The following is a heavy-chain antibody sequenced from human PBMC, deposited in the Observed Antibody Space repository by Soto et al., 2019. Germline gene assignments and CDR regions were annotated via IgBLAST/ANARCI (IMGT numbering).Heavy chain of an antibody. CDR1: GFTFRSYA. J-gene: IGHJ4*02. Sequence: EVQLVESGGGLVQPGGSLRLSCAASGFTFRSYAMNWVRQAPGKGLEWVSYINSGSSTIYYADSATVRFSISRDNAKNSLYLQMNSLRDEDTAVYFCVRYRGYTGYDLEYWGQGALVTVSS. CDR3: VRYRGYTGYDLEY. D-gene: IGHD5-12*01. V-gene: IGHV3-48*02. CDR2: INSGSSTI.